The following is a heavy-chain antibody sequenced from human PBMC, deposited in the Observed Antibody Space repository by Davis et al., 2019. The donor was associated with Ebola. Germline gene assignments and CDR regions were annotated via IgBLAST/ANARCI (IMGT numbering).Heavy chain of an antibody. J-gene: IGHJ4*02. D-gene: IGHD1-14*01. Sequence: SVKVSCKASGDTFSSYAFNWVRQAPGQGLEWMGWTIPMLASTNSAQKFQGRLKITATADESTTAAYMELSNLRSDDTGLYYCATSAGLHFDQWGQGTLVSVSS. CDR3: ATSAGLHFDQ. CDR2: TIPMLAST. CDR1: GDTFSSYA. V-gene: IGHV1-69*13.